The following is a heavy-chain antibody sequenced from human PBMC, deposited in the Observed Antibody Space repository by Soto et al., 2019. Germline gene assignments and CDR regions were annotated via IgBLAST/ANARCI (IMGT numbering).Heavy chain of an antibody. D-gene: IGHD3-22*01. CDR3: ARDRDYYDSSGYYLNAFDI. CDR1: GGSISSNY. Sequence: QVHLQESGPGLVKPSETLSLTCTVSGGSISSNYCSWIRQPAEKGLEWIGRIYSSGSTNYNPSLKSLVTMSVDPSKSHFSLKLSSVTAADTAVYYCARDRDYYDSSGYYLNAFDIWGQGTMVTVSS. J-gene: IGHJ3*02. CDR2: IYSSGST. V-gene: IGHV4-4*07.